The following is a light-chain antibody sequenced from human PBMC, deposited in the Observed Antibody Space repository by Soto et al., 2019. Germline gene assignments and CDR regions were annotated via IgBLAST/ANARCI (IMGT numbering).Light chain of an antibody. V-gene: IGLV1-40*01. CDR2: GNS. CDR3: QSYDSSLSGVV. J-gene: IGLJ2*01. CDR1: SSNIGAGYD. Sequence: QSVLTQPPSVSGAPGQRVTISCTGSSSNIGAGYDVNWYQQLPGTAPKLLIYGNSNRPSGVPDRFSGSNSGNSASLAITGLQADDEADYYCQSYDSSLSGVVFGGGTKLTVL.